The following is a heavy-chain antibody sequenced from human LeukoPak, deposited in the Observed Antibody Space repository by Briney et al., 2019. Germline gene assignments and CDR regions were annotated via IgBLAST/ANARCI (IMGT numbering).Heavy chain of an antibody. D-gene: IGHD1-26*01. CDR1: GVSISSLNW. Sequence: SETLSLTCSVSGVSISSLNWWSWVRQPPGKGLEWLGQIYRNGSTNYNPSLKSRVTISVDKSKKQFSLKLSSVTAADTAVYYCARLTRIVGATRHAFDIWGQGTMVTVSS. V-gene: IGHV4-4*02. J-gene: IGHJ3*02. CDR3: ARLTRIVGATRHAFDI. CDR2: IYRNGST.